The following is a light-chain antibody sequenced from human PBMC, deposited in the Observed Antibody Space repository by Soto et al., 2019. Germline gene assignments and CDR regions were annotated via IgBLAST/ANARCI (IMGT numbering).Light chain of an antibody. Sequence: AASVNKKVATHCQASQGITNYLNGYQQKPGKAPKLLIYGASNLETGVPSRLSGSGSGTDFTFTISSLQAEDVATYFCQQYDSVFTFGQGTRLEIK. CDR3: QQYDSVFT. CDR2: GAS. CDR1: QGITNY. J-gene: IGKJ5*01. V-gene: IGKV1-33*01.